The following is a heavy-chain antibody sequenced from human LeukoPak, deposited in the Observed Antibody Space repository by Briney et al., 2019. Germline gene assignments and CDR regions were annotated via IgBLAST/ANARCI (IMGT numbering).Heavy chain of an antibody. CDR3: ARVGGSDSSGWYWDFDYYYGMDV. J-gene: IGHJ6*02. CDR1: GYTFTSYY. Sequence: ASVKVSCKASGYTFTSYYMHWVRQAPGQGLEWMGIINPSGGSTSYAQKFQGRVTITADESTSTAYMELSSLRSEDTAVYYCARVGGSDSSGWYWDFDYYYGMDVWGQGTTVTVSS. D-gene: IGHD6-19*01. CDR2: INPSGGST. V-gene: IGHV1-46*01.